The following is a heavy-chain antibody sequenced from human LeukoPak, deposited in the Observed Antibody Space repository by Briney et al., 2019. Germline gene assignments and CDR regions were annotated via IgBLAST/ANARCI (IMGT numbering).Heavy chain of an antibody. J-gene: IGHJ4*02. Sequence: GGSLRLSCAASGFTFSNAWMSWVRQAPGKGLEWVGRIKSKTDGGTTDYAAPVKGRFTISRDDSKNTLYLQMNSLKTEDTAVYYCTTSIGWLGYCSSTSCLTDFDYWGQGTLVTVSS. CDR2: IKSKTDGGTT. CDR3: TTSIGWLGYCSSTSCLTDFDY. D-gene: IGHD2-2*01. V-gene: IGHV3-15*01. CDR1: GFTFSNAW.